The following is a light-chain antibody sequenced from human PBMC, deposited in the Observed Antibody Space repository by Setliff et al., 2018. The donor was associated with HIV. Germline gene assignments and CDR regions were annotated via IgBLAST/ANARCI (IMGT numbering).Light chain of an antibody. CDR1: SSDVGGYNY. V-gene: IGLV2-14*01. Sequence: QSALTQPASVSGSPGQSITISCTGTSSDVGGYNYVSWYQQHPGKAPKLMIYEVTNRPSGVSDRFSGSKSGNTASLTISGLQAEGEADYYCSSYTSSNTVVFGGGTKVTVL. J-gene: IGLJ2*01. CDR2: EVT. CDR3: SSYTSSNTVV.